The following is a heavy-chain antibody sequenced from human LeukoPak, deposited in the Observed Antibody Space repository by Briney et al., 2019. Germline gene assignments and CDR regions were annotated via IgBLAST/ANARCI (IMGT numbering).Heavy chain of an antibody. CDR2: IYYSGST. V-gene: IGHV4-59*01. D-gene: IGHD3-10*01. J-gene: IGHJ5*02. Sequence: SETLSLTCTVSGGSISSYYWSWIRQPPGKGLEWIGYIYYSGSTNYNPSLKSRVTISVDTSKNRFSLKLSSVTAADTAVYYCARDPDGSGSYSWGQGTLVTVSS. CDR1: GGSISSYY. CDR3: ARDPDGSGSYS.